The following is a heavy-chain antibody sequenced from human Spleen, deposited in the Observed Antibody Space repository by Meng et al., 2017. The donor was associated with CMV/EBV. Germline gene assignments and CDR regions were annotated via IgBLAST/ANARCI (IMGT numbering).Heavy chain of an antibody. CDR2: INPNSGGT. J-gene: IGHJ5*02. Sequence: ASVKVSCKASGYSFTGYLMHWVRQAPGQGLEWMGWINPNSGGTSYAQKFQGRVTMTRDTSITTAYMELSSLRSDDTAVYYCARGPQVGAIIIRFKSPWFDPWGQGTLVTVSS. D-gene: IGHD3-10*01. CDR1: GYSFTGYL. CDR3: ARGPQVGAIIIRFKSPWFDP. V-gene: IGHV1-2*02.